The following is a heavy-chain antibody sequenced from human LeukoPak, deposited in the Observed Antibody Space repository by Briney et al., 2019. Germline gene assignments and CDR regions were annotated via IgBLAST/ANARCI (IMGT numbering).Heavy chain of an antibody. Sequence: GGSLRLSCATSGVTFSSDTLNWVRQAPGKGLEWVAFIRYDGSNKYYADSVKGRFTISRDNSKNTLYLQMNSLRAEDTAVYYCAKVGRKYQLLSYFDYWGQGTLVTVSS. CDR3: AKVGRKYQLLSYFDY. CDR2: IRYDGSNK. CDR1: GVTFSSDT. V-gene: IGHV3-30*02. D-gene: IGHD2-2*01. J-gene: IGHJ4*02.